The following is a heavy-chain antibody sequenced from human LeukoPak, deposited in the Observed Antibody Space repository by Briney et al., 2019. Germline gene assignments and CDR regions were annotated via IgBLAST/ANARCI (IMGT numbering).Heavy chain of an antibody. CDR2: IDWNSRST. CDR3: ARDRRPLTGYNAQDY. Sequence: GGSLRLSCAASGFTFDDYAMQWVRLSPGKGLEWVSRIDWNSRSTVYADSVRGRFTISRDNAKNSPYLQMNSLRPEDTALYYCARDRRPLTGYNAQDYWGQGTLVTVSS. D-gene: IGHD3-9*01. CDR1: GFTFDDYA. V-gene: IGHV3-9*01. J-gene: IGHJ4*02.